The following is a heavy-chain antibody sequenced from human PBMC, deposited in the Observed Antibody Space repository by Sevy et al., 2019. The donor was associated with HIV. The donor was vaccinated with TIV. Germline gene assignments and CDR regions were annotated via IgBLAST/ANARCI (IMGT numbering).Heavy chain of an antibody. J-gene: IGHJ6*02. V-gene: IGHV3-21*01. CDR2: ISSSSSYI. CDR3: ARAWDYYDSSGYYSGYYYYGMDV. D-gene: IGHD3-22*01. Sequence: GGSLRLSCAASGFTFSSYSMNWVRQAPGKGLEWVSSISSSSSYIYYADSVKGRFTISRDNAKNSLYLQMNSLRAEDPAVYYWARAWDYYDSSGYYSGYYYYGMDVWGQGTTVTVSS. CDR1: GFTFSSYS.